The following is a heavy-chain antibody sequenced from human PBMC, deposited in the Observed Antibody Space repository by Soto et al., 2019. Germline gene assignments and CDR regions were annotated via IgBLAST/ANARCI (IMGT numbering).Heavy chain of an antibody. J-gene: IGHJ4*02. Sequence: PWGSLRLSCAASGFTFSSYSMNWVRQAPGKGLEWVSSTSSSGSYIYYADSVKGRFTISRDNAKNSLYLQMNSLRAEDTAVYYCARDFRDGYYFDYWGQGTLVTVSS. CDR3: ARDFRDGYYFDY. CDR1: GFTFSSYS. D-gene: IGHD5-12*01. V-gene: IGHV3-21*01. CDR2: TSSSGSYI.